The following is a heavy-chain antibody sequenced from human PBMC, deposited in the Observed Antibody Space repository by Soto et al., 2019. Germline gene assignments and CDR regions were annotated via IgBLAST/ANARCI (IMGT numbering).Heavy chain of an antibody. V-gene: IGHV3-23*01. CDR1: GFTFSSYA. J-gene: IGHJ4*02. CDR3: AKETNWNDVPTRDYFDY. Sequence: GGSLRLSCAASGFTFSSYAMSWVRQAPGKGLEWVSAISGSGGSTYYADSVKGRFTISRDNSKNTLYLQMNSLRAEDTAVYYCAKETNWNDVPTRDYFDYWGQGTLVTVSS. D-gene: IGHD1-1*01. CDR2: ISGSGGST.